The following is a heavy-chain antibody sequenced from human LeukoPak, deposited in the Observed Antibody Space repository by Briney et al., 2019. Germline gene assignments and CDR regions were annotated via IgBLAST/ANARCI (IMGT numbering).Heavy chain of an antibody. V-gene: IGHV4-59*04. D-gene: IGHD4-17*01. Sequence: SETLSLTCTVSGGSISSYYWSWIRQPPGKGLEWIGSIYHSGSTYYNPSLKSRVTISVDTSKNQFSLKLSSVTAADTAVYYCAGSDHYGYSYFDYWGQGTLVTVSS. J-gene: IGHJ4*02. CDR3: AGSDHYGYSYFDY. CDR1: GGSISSYY. CDR2: IYHSGST.